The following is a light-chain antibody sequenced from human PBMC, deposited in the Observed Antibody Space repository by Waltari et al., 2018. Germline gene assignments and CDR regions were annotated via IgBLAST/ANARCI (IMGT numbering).Light chain of an antibody. CDR1: STDVGGYNF. J-gene: IGLJ3*02. V-gene: IGLV2-23*02. CDR2: EVT. CDR3: ASYVYTNTWV. Sequence: QSALTQPASVSGFPGQSITISCTGTSTDVGGYNFVSWYRQHPGKTPQLLIFEVTTRPSGLSNRFSGSKAGNTASLTISGLQAEDEADYYCASYVYTNTWVFGGGTKLTVL.